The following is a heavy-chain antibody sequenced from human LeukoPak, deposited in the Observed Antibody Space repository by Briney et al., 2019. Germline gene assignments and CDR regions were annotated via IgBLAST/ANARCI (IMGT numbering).Heavy chain of an antibody. CDR3: AKETTYYYDSSIGD. D-gene: IGHD3-22*01. J-gene: IGHJ4*02. V-gene: IGHV3-30*02. Sequence: GGSLRLSCAASGFTFSSYGMHWVRQAPGKGLEWVAFIRYDGSNKYYADSVKGRFTISRDNSKNTLYLQMNSLRAEDTAVYYCAKETTYYYDSSIGDWGQGTLVTVSS. CDR2: IRYDGSNK. CDR1: GFTFSSYG.